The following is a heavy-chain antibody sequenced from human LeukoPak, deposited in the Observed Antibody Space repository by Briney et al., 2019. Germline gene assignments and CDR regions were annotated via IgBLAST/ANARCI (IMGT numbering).Heavy chain of an antibody. Sequence: GGSLRLSCAASGFTFSSYAMSWVRHAPGKGLEWVSAISGSGGSTYYADSVKGRFTISRDNSKNTLYRQMNSLRAEDTAVYYCANFGSGSYVGGFDYWGQGTLVTVSS. CDR1: GFTFSSYA. CDR2: ISGSGGST. J-gene: IGHJ4*02. D-gene: IGHD3-10*01. CDR3: ANFGSGSYVGGFDY. V-gene: IGHV3-23*01.